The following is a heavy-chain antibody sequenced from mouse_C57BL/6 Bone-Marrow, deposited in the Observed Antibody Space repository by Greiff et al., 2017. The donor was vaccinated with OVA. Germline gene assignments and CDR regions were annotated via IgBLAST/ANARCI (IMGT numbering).Heavy chain of an antibody. CDR3: ARPDSSGTGAMDY. V-gene: IGHV5-15*01. CDR1: GFTFSDYG. D-gene: IGHD3-2*02. Sequence: EVKLMESGGGLVQPGGSLKLSCAASGFTFSDYGMAWVRQAPRKGPEWVAFISNLAYSIYYADTVTGRFTISRENAKNTLYLEMSSLRSEDTAMYYCARPDSSGTGAMDYGGQGTSVTVSS. J-gene: IGHJ4*01. CDR2: ISNLAYSI.